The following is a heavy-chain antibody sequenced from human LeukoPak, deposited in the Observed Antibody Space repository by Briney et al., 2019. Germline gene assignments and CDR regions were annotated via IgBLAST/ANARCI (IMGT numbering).Heavy chain of an antibody. V-gene: IGHV3-23*01. Sequence: PGESLRLSCAASGFTFSAYALNGVRQAPGRGLEWVSTISGRGDSTYYADSVKGRFTISRENSKNMLYLQMNSLRVEDTAIYYCAQPPPLTMFREPNWGQGTLVTVSS. CDR1: GFTFSAYA. J-gene: IGHJ4*02. CDR3: AQPPPLTMFREPN. CDR2: ISGRGDST. D-gene: IGHD3-10*01.